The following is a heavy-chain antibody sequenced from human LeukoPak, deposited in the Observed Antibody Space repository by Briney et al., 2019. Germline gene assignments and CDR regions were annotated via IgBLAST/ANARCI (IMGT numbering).Heavy chain of an antibody. J-gene: IGHJ4*02. D-gene: IGHD3-3*01. CDR2: ISPYKSNT. Sequence: ASVKVSCKASGYTFTGYYMHWVRQAPGQGLEWMGWISPYKSNTNYVQKFQGRVTMTTDTSTSTAYMELRSLRSDDTAVYYCARGGHYDFWSGPPDYWGQGTLVTVSS. V-gene: IGHV1-18*04. CDR3: ARGGHYDFWSGPPDY. CDR1: GYTFTGYY.